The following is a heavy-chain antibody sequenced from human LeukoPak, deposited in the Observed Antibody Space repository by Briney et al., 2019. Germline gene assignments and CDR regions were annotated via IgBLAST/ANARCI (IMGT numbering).Heavy chain of an antibody. CDR3: GRSIPENYYDGRVREFEH. Sequence: KPSQTLSPTWAVYGGSFSGYYWSWIRQPPKNGLEWVGEINYSGSANSKPSLKRLVTISVDTTKKQFSLKLSSVTAADTAVYCCGRSIPENYYDGRVREFEHWGQGTLVTVSS. D-gene: IGHD3-22*01. V-gene: IGHV4-34*01. CDR2: INYSGSA. CDR1: GGSFSGYY. J-gene: IGHJ1*01.